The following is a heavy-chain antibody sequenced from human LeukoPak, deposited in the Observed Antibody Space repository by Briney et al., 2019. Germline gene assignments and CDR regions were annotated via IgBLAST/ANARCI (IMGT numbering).Heavy chain of an antibody. CDR1: GYTFTSYG. CDR3: ARDYLYEALNDAFDI. Sequence: ASVKVSCKASGYTFTSYGISWVRQAPGQGLEWMGWISAYNGNTNYAQKLQGRVTMTTDTSTSTAYMELRSLRSDDTAVYYCARDYLYEALNDAFDIWGQGTMVTVSS. D-gene: IGHD2-8*01. J-gene: IGHJ3*02. CDR2: ISAYNGNT. V-gene: IGHV1-18*01.